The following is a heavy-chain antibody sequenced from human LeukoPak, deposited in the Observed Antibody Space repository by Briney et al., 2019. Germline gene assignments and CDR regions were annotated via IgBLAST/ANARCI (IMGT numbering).Heavy chain of an antibody. CDR1: GYTLSDLS. CDR2: FDPEDGET. Sequence: ASVKVSCKVYGYTLSDLSMHWVRQAPGKGLEWMGNFDPEDGETMYAQKFQGRVTMTEDTSTDTAYMQLNSLSSEDTALYYCATIDYWGQGTLVTVSS. CDR3: ATIDY. V-gene: IGHV1-24*01. J-gene: IGHJ4*02.